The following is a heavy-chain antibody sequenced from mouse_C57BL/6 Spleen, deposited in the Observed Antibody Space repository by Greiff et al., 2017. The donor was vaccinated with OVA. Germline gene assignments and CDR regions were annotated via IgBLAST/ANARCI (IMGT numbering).Heavy chain of an antibody. Sequence: EVMLVESGGGLVKPGGSLKLSCAASGFTFSSYAMSWVRQTPEKRLEWVATISDGGSYTYYPDNVKGRFTISRDNAKNNLYLQMSHLKSEDTAMYYCARERAYYYGSSYGEFAYWGQGTLVTVSA. CDR2: ISDGGSYT. J-gene: IGHJ3*01. CDR1: GFTFSSYA. V-gene: IGHV5-4*01. CDR3: ARERAYYYGSSYGEFAY. D-gene: IGHD1-1*01.